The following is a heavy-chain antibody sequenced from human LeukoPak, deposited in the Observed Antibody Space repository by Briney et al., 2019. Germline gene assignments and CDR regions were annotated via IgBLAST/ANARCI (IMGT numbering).Heavy chain of an antibody. CDR2: IIPIFGTA. V-gene: IGHV1-69*01. Sequence: ASVKVSCKASGGTFSSNAISWVRQAPGQGLEWMGGIIPIFGTANYAQKFQGRVTITADESTSTAYMELSSLRSEDTAVYYCARDRGSGSYLLPYWGQGTLVTVSS. CDR1: GGTFSSNA. CDR3: ARDRGSGSYLLPY. D-gene: IGHD3-10*01. J-gene: IGHJ4*02.